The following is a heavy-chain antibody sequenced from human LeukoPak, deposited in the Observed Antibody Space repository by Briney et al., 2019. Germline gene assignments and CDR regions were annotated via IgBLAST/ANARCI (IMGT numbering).Heavy chain of an antibody. V-gene: IGHV1-2*02. CDR2: INPNSGGT. J-gene: IGHJ4*02. D-gene: IGHD1-26*01. CDR1: GYTFTGYY. Sequence: GASVNVSCKASGYTFTGYYMHWVRQAPGQGLEGMGWINPNSGGTNYAQKFQGRVTMTRDTSISTAYMELSRLRSDDTAVYYCAAGIVGASIYYFDYWGQGTLVTVSS. CDR3: AAGIVGASIYYFDY.